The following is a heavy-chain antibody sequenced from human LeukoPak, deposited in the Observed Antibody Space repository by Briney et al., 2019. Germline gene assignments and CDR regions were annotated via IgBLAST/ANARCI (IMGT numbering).Heavy chain of an antibody. J-gene: IGHJ4*02. CDR3: VRDFLGESGAGGY. Sequence: GGSLRLSCATSTFTFSSYTMNWVRQAPGKGLEWVSSISPSGNSKYHADSVKGRFTISRDNAENSLYMQMDSLRAEDTGVYYCVRDFLGESGAGGYWGQGTLVTVSS. D-gene: IGHD3-10*01. V-gene: IGHV3-21*01. CDR2: ISPSGNSK. CDR1: TFTFSSYT.